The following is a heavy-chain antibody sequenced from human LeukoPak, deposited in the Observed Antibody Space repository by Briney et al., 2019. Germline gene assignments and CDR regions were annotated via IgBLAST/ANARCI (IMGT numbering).Heavy chain of an antibody. CDR3: ARDPYCSGGSCYFPNWFDP. CDR1: GFTFSSYW. Sequence: GGSLRLSCAASGFTFSSYWMHWVRQAPGKGLVWVSRINSDGGSTSYADSVKGRFTISRDNAKNTLYLQMNSLRAEDTAVYYCARDPYCSGGSCYFPNWFDPWGQGTLVTVSS. J-gene: IGHJ5*02. V-gene: IGHV3-74*01. D-gene: IGHD2-15*01. CDR2: INSDGGST.